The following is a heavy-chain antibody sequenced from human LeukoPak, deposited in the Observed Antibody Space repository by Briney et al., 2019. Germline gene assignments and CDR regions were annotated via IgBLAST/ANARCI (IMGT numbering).Heavy chain of an antibody. D-gene: IGHD3-10*01. CDR3: AKSVRFGELPPFDY. CDR2: ISGSGGST. V-gene: IGHV3-23*01. Sequence: GGSLRLSCAASGFTFSSYAMSWVRQAPGKGLEWVSAISGSGGSTYYADSVKGRFTISRDNSENTLYLQMNSLRAEDTAVYYCAKSVRFGELPPFDYWGQGTLVTVSS. J-gene: IGHJ4*02. CDR1: GFTFSSYA.